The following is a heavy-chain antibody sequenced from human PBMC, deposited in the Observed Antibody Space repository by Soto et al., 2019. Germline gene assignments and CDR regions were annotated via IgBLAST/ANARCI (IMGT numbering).Heavy chain of an antibody. V-gene: IGHV1-2*04. Sequence: ASVKVSCKASGYTFTSYGISWVRQAPGQGLEWIGWINPNSGGTNYAQKFQGWVTMTRDTSISTAYMELTRLKSDDTAIYYCARGFYDYGMDFWGQGTTVTVSS. J-gene: IGHJ6*02. CDR2: INPNSGGT. CDR3: ARGFYDYGMDF. CDR1: GYTFTSYG.